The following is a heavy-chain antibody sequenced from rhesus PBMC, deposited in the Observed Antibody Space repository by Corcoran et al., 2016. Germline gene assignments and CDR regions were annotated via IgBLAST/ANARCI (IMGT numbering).Heavy chain of an antibody. D-gene: IGHD3-9*01. Sequence: QVQLQESGPGLVKPSETLSLTCAVSGGSFSGYYWGWIRQPPGKGLGWIGYISGRSRTPDYNPSSKSRVTISTDTSKIQFSLKLSSVTAADTAVYYCARHYEDDYGYFYSGGFDYWGQGVLVTVSS. CDR2: ISGRSRTP. CDR1: GGSFSGYY. CDR3: ARHYEDDYGYFYSGGFDY. V-gene: IGHV4-165*01. J-gene: IGHJ4*01.